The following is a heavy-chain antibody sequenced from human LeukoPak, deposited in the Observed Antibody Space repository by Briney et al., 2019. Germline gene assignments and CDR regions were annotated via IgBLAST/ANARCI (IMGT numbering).Heavy chain of an antibody. CDR3: ARYTPYVYYGSGSWFGYFDY. J-gene: IGHJ4*02. CDR1: GFTFSSYE. D-gene: IGHD3-10*01. V-gene: IGHV3-48*03. Sequence: GGSLRLSCAASGFTFSSYEMNWVRQAPGKGLEWVSYISSSGSTIYYADSVKGRFTISRDNSKNTLYLQMNSLRAEDTAVYYCARYTPYVYYGSGSWFGYFDYWGQGTLVTVSS. CDR2: ISSSGSTI.